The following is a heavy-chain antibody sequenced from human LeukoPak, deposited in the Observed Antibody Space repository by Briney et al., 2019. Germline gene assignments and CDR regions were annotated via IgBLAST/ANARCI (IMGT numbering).Heavy chain of an antibody. D-gene: IGHD1-7*01. CDR1: GYTFTRHA. CDR3: ARDPPGFELRKVYPTGY. CDR2: INTNTGNP. Sequence: GASVKVSCKASGYTFTRHAINWVRQAPGRGLEWMGWINTNTGNPTYAQAFTGRFVFSLDTSVSTAHLQISSLKPDDTAIYYCARDPPGFELRKVYPTGYWGQGTLVTVSS. J-gene: IGHJ4*02. V-gene: IGHV7-4-1*02.